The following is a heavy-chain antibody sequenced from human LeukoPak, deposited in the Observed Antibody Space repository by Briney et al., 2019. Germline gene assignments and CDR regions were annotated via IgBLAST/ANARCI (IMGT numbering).Heavy chain of an antibody. V-gene: IGHV1-58*02. CDR1: GFTFTSSA. CDR2: IVVGSGNT. CDR3: AASYSSSSSPGY. Sequence: KXSGFTFTSSAMQWVRQARGQRLEWIGWIVVGSGNTNYAQKFQERVTITRDMSTSTAYMELSSLRSEDTAVYYCAASYSSSSSPGYWGQGTLVTVSS. D-gene: IGHD6-6*01. J-gene: IGHJ4*02.